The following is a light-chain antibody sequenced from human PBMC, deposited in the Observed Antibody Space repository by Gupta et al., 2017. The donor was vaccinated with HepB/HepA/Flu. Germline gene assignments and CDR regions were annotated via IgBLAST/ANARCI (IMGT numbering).Light chain of an antibody. Sequence: EIVLTQSPATLSVSPGERVTLSCRASQSLSSNLAWYQQKPGQAPRLLIYGASTRATGITARFSGSESGKEFTLTISSRQSEDFAVYYCQQYNNWPPLTFGGGTKVEIK. CDR2: GAS. CDR1: QSLSSN. CDR3: QQYNNWPPLT. J-gene: IGKJ4*01. V-gene: IGKV3-15*01.